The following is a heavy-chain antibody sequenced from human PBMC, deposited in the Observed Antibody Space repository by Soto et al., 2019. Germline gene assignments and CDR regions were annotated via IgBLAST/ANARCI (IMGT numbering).Heavy chain of an antibody. CDR2: ISNDGSNK. Sequence: GGSLRLSCGASGFTFSNYGMHWVRQAPGKGLEWVAFISNDGSNKNYADSVKGRFSISRDNSENTLSLQLNSLRAEDTAVYFCAKAQLPVYFSHRRGPFDSWGQGPLVTVSS. D-gene: IGHD3-22*01. V-gene: IGHV3-30*18. CDR3: AKAQLPVYFSHRRGPFDS. CDR1: GFTFSNYG. J-gene: IGHJ4*02.